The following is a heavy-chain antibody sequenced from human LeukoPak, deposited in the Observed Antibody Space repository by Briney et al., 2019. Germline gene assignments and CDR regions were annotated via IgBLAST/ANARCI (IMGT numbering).Heavy chain of an antibody. CDR2: IYHSGST. J-gene: IGHJ4*02. V-gene: IGHV4-38-2*01. CDR1: GYSISSRYY. D-gene: IGHD3-22*01. CDR3: ASRYYNSSGYYQFDY. Sequence: PSETLSLTCAVSGYSISSRYYWDWIRQPPGKGLEWIGSIYHSGSTYYNPSLKSRVTISVDTSKNQFSLKLSSVTAADTAVYYCASRYYNSSGYYQFDYWGQGTLVTVSS.